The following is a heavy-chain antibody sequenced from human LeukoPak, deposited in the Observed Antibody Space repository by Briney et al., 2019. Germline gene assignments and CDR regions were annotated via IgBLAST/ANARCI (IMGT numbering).Heavy chain of an antibody. J-gene: IGHJ6*04. D-gene: IGHD3-10*02. V-gene: IGHV3-48*03. Sequence: GGSLRLSCAASGFTFSSYEMNWVRQAPGKGLEWASYISSSGSTIYFADSVKGRFTISRDNAKNSLYLQMNSLRAEDTAVYYCAELGITMIGGVWGKGTTVTISS. CDR2: ISSSGSTI. CDR3: AELGITMIGGV. CDR1: GFTFSSYE.